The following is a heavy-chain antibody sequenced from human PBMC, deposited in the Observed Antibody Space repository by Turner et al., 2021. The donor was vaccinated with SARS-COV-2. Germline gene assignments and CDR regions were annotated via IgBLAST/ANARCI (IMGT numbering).Heavy chain of an antibody. Sequence: QVQLVQSGAEVKKPGSSVKVSCKASGGTFSTYAITWVRQAPGQGLEWVGGIIPIFGTANYEKKFQGRVTITADESTSTAYMELSSLRSEDTAVYYCARVGVGGSSWPKDFDYWGQGTLVTVSS. V-gene: IGHV1-69*01. J-gene: IGHJ4*02. CDR3: ARVGVGGSSWPKDFDY. CDR1: GGTFSTYA. D-gene: IGHD6-13*01. CDR2: IIPIFGTA.